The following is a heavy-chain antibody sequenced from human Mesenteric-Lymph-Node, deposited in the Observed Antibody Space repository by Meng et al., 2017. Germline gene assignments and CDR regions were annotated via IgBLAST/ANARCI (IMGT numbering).Heavy chain of an antibody. CDR2: INLNTGGT. V-gene: IGHV1-2*02. D-gene: IGHD5-12*01. Sequence: QVQLVQSGAEVKKPGALVKDSCKDSGYTFTAYYIHWVRQAPGQGLEWMGWINLNTGGTNYAQKFQGRVTMTRDTSISTVYMELSSLRSDDTAVYYCARDEVVATVSYFHHWGQGTLVTVSS. CDR3: ARDEVVATVSYFHH. CDR1: GYTFTAYY. J-gene: IGHJ1*01.